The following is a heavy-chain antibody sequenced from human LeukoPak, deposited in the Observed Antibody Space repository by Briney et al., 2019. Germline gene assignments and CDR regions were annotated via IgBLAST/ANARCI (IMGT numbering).Heavy chain of an antibody. Sequence: PSETLSLTCTVSGGSISSYYWSWIRQPPGKGLEWIGYIYYSGSTNYNPSLKSRVTISVDTSKNQFSLKLSSVTAADTAVYYCARADYYYEPGYYYMDVWGKGTTVTISS. D-gene: IGHD3-22*01. V-gene: IGHV4-59*01. CDR1: GGSISSYY. CDR2: IYYSGST. CDR3: ARADYYYEPGYYYMDV. J-gene: IGHJ6*03.